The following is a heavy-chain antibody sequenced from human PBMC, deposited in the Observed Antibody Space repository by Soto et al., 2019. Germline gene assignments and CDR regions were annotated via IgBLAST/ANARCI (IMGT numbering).Heavy chain of an antibody. D-gene: IGHD4-17*01. CDR2: MSGSGGST. CDR3: AKVWERTVTTRNYFYGMDV. CDR1: GFTFRSYA. Sequence: EVQLLESGGGLVQPGESLRLSCAASGFTFRSYAMSWVRQAPGKGLEWVSTMSGSGGSTYHADSVKGRFTISRDKYMNTLILHMNRLRAEDTAVYYCAKVWERTVTTRNYFYGMDVWGQGTTVTVSS. J-gene: IGHJ6*02. V-gene: IGHV3-23*01.